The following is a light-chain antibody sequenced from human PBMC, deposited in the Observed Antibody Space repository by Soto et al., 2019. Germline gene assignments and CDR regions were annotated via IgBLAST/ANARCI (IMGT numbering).Light chain of an antibody. CDR2: GAS. CDR1: QSVSNH. J-gene: IGKJ2*01. V-gene: IGKV3-15*01. CDR3: QQYNNWTPRT. Sequence: EIVMTQSPVTLSVSPGERATLSCRASQSVSNHLAWYQQKPGQAPRPLIYGASTRAIGIPARFSGSGSGTEFTLTISSLQSEDFAVYYCQQYNNWTPRTFGQGTKMEIK.